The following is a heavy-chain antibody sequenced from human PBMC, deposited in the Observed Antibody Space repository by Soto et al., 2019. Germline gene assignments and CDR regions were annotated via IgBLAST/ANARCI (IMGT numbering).Heavy chain of an antibody. D-gene: IGHD1-1*01. CDR1: GFTFPSHS. CDR3: VRWNGFGDF. J-gene: IGHJ4*02. V-gene: IGHV3-23*01. CDR2: FSGGSGTT. Sequence: EVRLLESGGGLVQPGGSLRLSCVVSGFTFPSHSVTWVRQVPGKGLEWVCGFSGGSGTTHYADRVRGRFTISRDDPRQTVYLQMNSLGADDTAVYYCVRWNGFGDFWGQGTLVTVSP.